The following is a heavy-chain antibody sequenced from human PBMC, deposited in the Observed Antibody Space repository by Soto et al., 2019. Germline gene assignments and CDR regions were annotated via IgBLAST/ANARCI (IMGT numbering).Heavy chain of an antibody. J-gene: IGHJ4*02. Sequence: QVQLVQSGAEVKKPGASVKVSCKASGYTFTSYGISWVRQAPGQGLEWMGWISAYNGNTNYAQKLQGRVTMTTDTSTGKAYMELGSLRAGDTAVYSCARETYPSSGWYWGGGDYWGQGTLVTVSS. D-gene: IGHD6-19*01. CDR2: ISAYNGNT. CDR3: ARETYPSSGWYWGGGDY. CDR1: GYTFTSYG. V-gene: IGHV1-18*01.